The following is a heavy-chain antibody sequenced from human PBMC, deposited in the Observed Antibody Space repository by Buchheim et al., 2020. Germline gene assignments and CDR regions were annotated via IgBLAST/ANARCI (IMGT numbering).Heavy chain of an antibody. CDR1: GFSFSSFG. V-gene: IGHV3-30*18. J-gene: IGHJ6*02. D-gene: IGHD2-2*02. CDR2: IPYDGSNK. Sequence: VQLLESGGGLVQPGGSLRLSCVASGFSFSSFGMHWVRQAPGKGLEWVAVIPYDGSNKYYADSVKGRFTISRDNSKNTLYLQMNSLRAEDTAVYYCAKVAGYCSSTSCYTNYYYYGMDVWGQGTT. CDR3: AKVAGYCSSTSCYTNYYYYGMDV.